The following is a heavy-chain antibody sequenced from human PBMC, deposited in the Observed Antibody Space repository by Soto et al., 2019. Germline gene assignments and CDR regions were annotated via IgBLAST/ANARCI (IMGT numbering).Heavy chain of an antibody. CDR3: AREKYDYIWGSYRSYYFDY. CDR1: GFTFSSYW. Sequence: GGSLRLSCAASGFTFSSYWMSWVRQAPGKGLEWVANIKQDGSEKYYVDSVKGRFTISRDNAKNSLYLQMNSLRAEDTAVYYCAREKYDYIWGSYRSYYFDYWGQGTLVTVSS. D-gene: IGHD3-16*02. CDR2: IKQDGSEK. V-gene: IGHV3-7*01. J-gene: IGHJ4*02.